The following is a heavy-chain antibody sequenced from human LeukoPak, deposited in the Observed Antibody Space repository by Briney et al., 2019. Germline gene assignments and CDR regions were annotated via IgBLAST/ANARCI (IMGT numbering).Heavy chain of an antibody. V-gene: IGHV1-2*02. J-gene: IGHJ4*02. CDR1: GYTFTGYY. Sequence: ASVKVSCKASGYTFTGYYMHWVRQAPGQGLEWMGWINPNSGGTNYAQKFQGRVTMTRDTSISTAYMELSRLRSDDTAVYYCARDGRGTTVTQTVGAVTYWGQGTLVTVSS. CDR3: ARDGRGTTVTQTVGAVTY. CDR2: INPNSGGT. D-gene: IGHD4-11*01.